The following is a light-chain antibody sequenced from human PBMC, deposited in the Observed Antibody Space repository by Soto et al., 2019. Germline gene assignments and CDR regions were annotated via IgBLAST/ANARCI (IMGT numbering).Light chain of an antibody. J-gene: IGKJ1*01. V-gene: IGKV3-15*01. CDR3: HQYNNWPQT. Sequence: EIVMTQSPATLSVSPGERATLSCRAGQSVGRNLAWYQQKPGQAPRLLIYGASTRAPGIPARFSGSGSGTEFTLTISSLQSEDFAVYYCHQYNNWPQTFGQGTKVEIK. CDR2: GAS. CDR1: QSVGRN.